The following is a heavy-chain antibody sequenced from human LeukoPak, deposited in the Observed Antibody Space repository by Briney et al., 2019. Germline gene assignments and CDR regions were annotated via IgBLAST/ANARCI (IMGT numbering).Heavy chain of an antibody. CDR3: TKGGTTLFDY. Sequence: GGSLRLSCAASGFTFSNYWLHWVRQAPGKGLVWVSGVNNVGSRSSYADSVKGRFTISRDSAKNTVFLQMNTLSAEDTAVYYCTKGGTTLFDYWGRGALVTVSS. V-gene: IGHV3-74*01. D-gene: IGHD1-1*01. CDR1: GFTFSNYW. CDR2: VNNVGSRS. J-gene: IGHJ4*02.